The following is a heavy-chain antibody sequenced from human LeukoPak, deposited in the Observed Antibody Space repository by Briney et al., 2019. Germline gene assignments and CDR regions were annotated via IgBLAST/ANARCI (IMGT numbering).Heavy chain of an antibody. V-gene: IGHV4-59*01. CDR2: IYYSGST. CDR3: ARGGGRPLDY. CDR1: GGSISSYY. Sequence: SETQSLTCTVSGGSISSYYWSWIRQPPGKGLEWIGYIYYSGSTNYNPSLKSRVTISVDTSKNQFSLKLSSVTAADTAVYYCARGGGRPLDYWGQGTLVTVSS. J-gene: IGHJ4*02.